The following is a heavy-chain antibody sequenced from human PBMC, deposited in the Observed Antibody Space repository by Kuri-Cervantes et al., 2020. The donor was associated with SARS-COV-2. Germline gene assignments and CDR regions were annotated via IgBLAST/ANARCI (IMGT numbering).Heavy chain of an antibody. CDR2: ISSSSSYI. J-gene: IGHJ6*02. Sequence: GESLKISCAASGFILRSYAMNWVRQAPGKGLEGVSSISSSSSYIYYADSVKGRFTISRDNAKNSLYLQMNSLRAEDTAVYYCARAKYGSGSYKYYYYYGMDVWGQGTTVTVSS. D-gene: IGHD3-10*01. CDR1: GFILRSYA. V-gene: IGHV3-21*04. CDR3: ARAKYGSGSYKYYYYYGMDV.